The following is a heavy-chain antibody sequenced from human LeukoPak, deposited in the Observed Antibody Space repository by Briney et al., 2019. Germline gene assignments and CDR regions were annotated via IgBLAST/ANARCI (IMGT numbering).Heavy chain of an antibody. Sequence: PSETLSLTCTVSGGSISSSSYYWGWIRQPPGKGLEWIGSIYYSGSTYYNPSLKSRVTISVDTSKNKFSLKLSSVTAADTAVYYCAREWAFPGPMVRGEGWFDPWGQGTLVTVSS. D-gene: IGHD3-10*01. CDR1: GGSISSSSYY. V-gene: IGHV4-39*07. CDR3: AREWAFPGPMVRGEGWFDP. J-gene: IGHJ5*02. CDR2: IYYSGST.